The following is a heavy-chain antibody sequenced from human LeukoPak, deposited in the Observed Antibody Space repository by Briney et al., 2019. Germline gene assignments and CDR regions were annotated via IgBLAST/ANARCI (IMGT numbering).Heavy chain of an antibody. CDR3: AREVVGYCSGGSCYSNDAFDI. CDR1: GYTFTGYY. V-gene: IGHV1-2*02. J-gene: IGHJ3*02. CDR2: INPNSSGT. Sequence: ASVKVSCKASGYTFTGYYMHWVRQAPGQGLEWMGWINPNSSGTNYAQKFQGRVTMTRDTSISTAYMELSRLRSDDTAVYYCAREVVGYCSGGSCYSNDAFDIWGQGTMVTVSS. D-gene: IGHD2-15*01.